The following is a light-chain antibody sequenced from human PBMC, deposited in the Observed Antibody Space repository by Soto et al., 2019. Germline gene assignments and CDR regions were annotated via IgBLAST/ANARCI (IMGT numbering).Light chain of an antibody. J-gene: IGKJ2*01. CDR1: QGIEND. CDR3: LQDYSYPYT. V-gene: IGKV1-6*01. CDR2: AAS. Sequence: AIQMTQSPSSLSASVGDRVTLTCRASQGIENDVAWYQQKAGKAPKLLIYAASSLQSGVPSRFSGSGSGTDFTLTINSLQPEDFATYYCLQDYSYPYTFGQGTKLEIK.